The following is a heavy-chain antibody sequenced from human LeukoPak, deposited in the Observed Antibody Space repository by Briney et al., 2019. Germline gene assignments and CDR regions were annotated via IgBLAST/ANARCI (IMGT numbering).Heavy chain of an antibody. CDR1: GGSISSGSYY. Sequence: PSETLSLTCIVSGGSISSGSYYWSWIRQPAGKGLEWIGRIYTSGSTNYNPSLKSRVTISVDTSKNQFSLKLSSVTAADTAVYYCARSGGSGSYYMRWGYYYYYMDVWGKGTTVTISS. V-gene: IGHV4-61*02. CDR2: IYTSGST. J-gene: IGHJ6*03. D-gene: IGHD3-10*01. CDR3: ARSGGSGSYYMRWGYYYYYMDV.